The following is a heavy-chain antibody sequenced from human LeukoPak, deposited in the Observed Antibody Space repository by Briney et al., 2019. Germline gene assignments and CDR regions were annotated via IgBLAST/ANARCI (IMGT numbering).Heavy chain of an antibody. Sequence: SETLSLTCTVSGGSIYRYYWSWIRRPPGKGLEWIGYIYSDGSADYNPSLRNRVTISVDTSKNQISLNLTSVTAADTAFYYCARHYSYYYMDVWGKGTTVSASS. CDR2: IYSDGSA. CDR3: ARHYSYYYMDV. D-gene: IGHD2-21*01. V-gene: IGHV4-4*09. J-gene: IGHJ6*03. CDR1: GGSIYRYY.